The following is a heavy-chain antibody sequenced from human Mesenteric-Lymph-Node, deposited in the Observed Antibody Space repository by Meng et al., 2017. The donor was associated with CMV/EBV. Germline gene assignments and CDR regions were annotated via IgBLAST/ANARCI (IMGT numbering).Heavy chain of an antibody. J-gene: IGHJ6*02. Sequence: ASVKVSCKASGYTFTSYGINWVRQAPGQGLEWMGWISAYNGNTNYAQNLQGRVTMTTGTSTSTAYMEVRSLRSDDTAVYYCARVKYCSSTSCHMGGGMDVWGQGTTVTVSS. D-gene: IGHD2-2*01. CDR2: ISAYNGNT. CDR3: ARVKYCSSTSCHMGGGMDV. CDR1: GYTFTSYG. V-gene: IGHV1-18*01.